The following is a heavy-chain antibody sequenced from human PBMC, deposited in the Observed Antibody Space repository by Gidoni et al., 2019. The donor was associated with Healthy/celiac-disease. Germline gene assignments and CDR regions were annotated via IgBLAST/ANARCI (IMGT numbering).Heavy chain of an antibody. CDR3: AFYGDYVSAFDS. D-gene: IGHD4-17*01. J-gene: IGHJ3*02. CDR2: ISGSSGRT. CDR1: GFTFSSYA. Sequence: GVVQPGGVLLLSCAASGFTFSSYAMSWVRQAPGKGLELVSAISGSSGRTYYADSVKGRFNISRDKSKNTLYLQMNSLRAEDTAVYYCAFYGDYVSAFDSWGQGTMVTVSS. V-gene: IGHV3-23*01.